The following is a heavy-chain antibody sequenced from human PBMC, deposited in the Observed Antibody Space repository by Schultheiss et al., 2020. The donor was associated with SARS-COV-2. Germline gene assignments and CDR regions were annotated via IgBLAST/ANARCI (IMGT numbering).Heavy chain of an antibody. Sequence: GGSLRLSCAASGFTFSSYDMHWVRQAPGKGLVWVSRINSDGSSTSYADSVKGRFTISRDNSKNTLYLQMNSLRAEDTAVYYCAKGSGGMDVWGQGTTVTVSS. D-gene: IGHD3-10*01. CDR2: INSDGSST. V-gene: IGHV3-74*01. CDR3: AKGSGGMDV. CDR1: GFTFSSYD. J-gene: IGHJ6*02.